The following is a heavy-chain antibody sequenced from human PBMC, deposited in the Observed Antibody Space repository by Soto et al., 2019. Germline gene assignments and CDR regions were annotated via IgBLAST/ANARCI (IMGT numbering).Heavy chain of an antibody. CDR2: IWYDGSNK. CDR1: GFTFSIYG. CDR3: AKDRSSSLDGMDV. Sequence: GGSLRLSCAASGFTFSIYGVHWVRQAPGKGLEWVAVIWYDGSNKYYADSVKGRFTISRDNSKNTLYLQVNSLRAEDTAVYYCAKDRSSSLDGMDVWGQGTTVTVSS. J-gene: IGHJ6*02. D-gene: IGHD6-13*01. V-gene: IGHV3-33*06.